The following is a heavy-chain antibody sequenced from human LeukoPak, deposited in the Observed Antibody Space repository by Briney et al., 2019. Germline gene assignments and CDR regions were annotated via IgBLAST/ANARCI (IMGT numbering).Heavy chain of an antibody. Sequence: SETLXXTCAVYGGSFSGYYWSWIRQPPGKGLEWIGEINHSGSTNYNPSLKSRVTISVDTSKNQFSLKLRSVAAADTAVYYCAXLFGGVTTFDYWGQGALVTVSS. D-gene: IGHD2-8*02. J-gene: IGHJ4*02. V-gene: IGHV4-34*01. CDR1: GGSFSGYY. CDR3: AXLFGGVTTFDY. CDR2: INHSGST.